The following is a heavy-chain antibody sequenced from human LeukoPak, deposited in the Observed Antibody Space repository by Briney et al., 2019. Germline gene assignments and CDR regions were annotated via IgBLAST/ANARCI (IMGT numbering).Heavy chain of an antibody. J-gene: IGHJ4*02. D-gene: IGHD3-16*02. V-gene: IGHV3-23*01. CDR3: ARHDSFIPY. CDR2: ISDSGGST. CDR1: GFTFSDYA. Sequence: PGGSLRLSSVASGFTFSDYAMSWVRQAPGMGLEWVSGISDSGGSTYYADSVKGRCTISIDNSKNTVSLQMNNLRAEDTAVYFCARHDSFIPYWGQGTLVTVTS.